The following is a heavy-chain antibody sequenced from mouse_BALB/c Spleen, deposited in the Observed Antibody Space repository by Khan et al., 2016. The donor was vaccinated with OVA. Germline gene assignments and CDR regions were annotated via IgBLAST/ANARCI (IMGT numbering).Heavy chain of an antibody. CDR3: ARSVTITTVVATDFDY. V-gene: IGHV3-2*02. CDR1: GYSITSDYA. D-gene: IGHD1-1*01. CDR2: ISYSGRT. J-gene: IGHJ2*01. Sequence: QLEESGPGLVKPSQSLSLTCTVTGYSITSDYAWNWIRQFPGNKLEWMGYISYSGRTSYNPSLKSRISITRDTSTNPFFLQLNSVTTEDTATYYCARSVTITTVVATDFDYWGQGTTLTVSS.